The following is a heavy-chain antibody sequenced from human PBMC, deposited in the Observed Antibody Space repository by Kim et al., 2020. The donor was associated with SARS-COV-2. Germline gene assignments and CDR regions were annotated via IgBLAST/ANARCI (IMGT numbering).Heavy chain of an antibody. Sequence: SETLSLTCAVYGGSFSGYYWSWIRQPPGKGLEWIGEINHSGSTNYNPSLKSRVTISVDTSKNQFSLKLSSVTAADTAVYYCARWGDVVVTAIPDAFDIWGQGTMVTVSS. CDR1: GGSFSGYY. CDR3: ARWGDVVVTAIPDAFDI. J-gene: IGHJ3*02. D-gene: IGHD2-21*02. CDR2: INHSGST. V-gene: IGHV4-34*01.